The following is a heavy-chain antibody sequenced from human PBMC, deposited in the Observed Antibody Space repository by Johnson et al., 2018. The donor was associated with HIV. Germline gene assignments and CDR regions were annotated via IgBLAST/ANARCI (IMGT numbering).Heavy chain of an antibody. CDR3: ARARATQRALDI. D-gene: IGHD5-24*01. V-gene: IGHV3-66*01. J-gene: IGHJ3*02. CDR2: MYAGGSA. CDR1: GITVNTNY. Sequence: VQVVESGGGLVQPGGSLTLSCAASGITVNTNYMAWVRQAPGKGLEWVSVMYAGGSAFYADSVKGRFTVSRDNSKNTLYLQMYSLSADDTAVYFCARARATQRALDIWGQGTMVTVSS.